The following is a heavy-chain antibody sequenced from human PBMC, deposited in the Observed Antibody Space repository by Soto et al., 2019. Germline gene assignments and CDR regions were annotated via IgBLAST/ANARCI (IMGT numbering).Heavy chain of an antibody. Sequence: SLRLSCAASGFTFSSYAMHWVRQAPGKGLEWVAVISYDGSNKYYADSVKGRFTISRDNSKNTLYLQMNSLRAEDTAVYYCARDPLITFGGVLPKNNWFDPWGQGTLVTVSS. D-gene: IGHD3-16*01. V-gene: IGHV3-30-3*01. CDR2: ISYDGSNK. CDR1: GFTFSSYA. J-gene: IGHJ5*02. CDR3: ARDPLITFGGVLPKNNWFDP.